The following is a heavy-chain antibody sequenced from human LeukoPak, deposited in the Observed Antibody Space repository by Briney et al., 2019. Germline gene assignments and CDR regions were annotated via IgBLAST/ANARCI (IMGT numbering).Heavy chain of an antibody. D-gene: IGHD3-22*01. CDR2: INHSGST. J-gene: IGHJ4*02. CDR1: GGSFSGYY. V-gene: IGHV4-34*01. CDR3: ASEAGVHYDSSGYYYG. Sequence: SETLSLTCAVYGGSFSGYYWSWIRQPPGKGLEWIGEINHSGSTNYNPSLKSRVTISVDTSKNQFSLKLSSVTAADTAVYYCASEAGVHYDSSGYYYGWGQGTLVTVSS.